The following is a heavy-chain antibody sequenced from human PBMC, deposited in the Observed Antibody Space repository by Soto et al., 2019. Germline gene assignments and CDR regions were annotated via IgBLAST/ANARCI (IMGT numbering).Heavy chain of an antibody. Sequence: GGSLRLSCAASGFTFSSYSMNWVRQAPGKGLEWVSSISSSSSYIYYADSVKGRFTTSRDNAKNSLYLQMNSLRAEDTAVYYCARDFDYGDNWFDPWGQGTLVTVSS. V-gene: IGHV3-21*01. CDR3: ARDFDYGDNWFDP. J-gene: IGHJ5*02. D-gene: IGHD4-17*01. CDR2: ISSSSSYI. CDR1: GFTFSSYS.